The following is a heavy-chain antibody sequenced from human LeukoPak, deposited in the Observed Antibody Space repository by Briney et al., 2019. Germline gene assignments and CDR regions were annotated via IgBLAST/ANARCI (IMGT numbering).Heavy chain of an antibody. D-gene: IGHD1-1*01. V-gene: IGHV3-30-3*01. J-gene: IGHJ4*02. CDR3: ARYSRTTGTTSNFDY. CDR2: ISYDGSNK. CDR1: GFTFSSYA. Sequence: GGSLRLSCAASGFTFSSYAMHWVRQAPGKGLEWVAVISYDGSNKYYADSVKGRFTIPRDNSKNTLYLQMNSLGAEDTAVYYCARYSRTTGTTSNFDYWGQGTLVTVSS.